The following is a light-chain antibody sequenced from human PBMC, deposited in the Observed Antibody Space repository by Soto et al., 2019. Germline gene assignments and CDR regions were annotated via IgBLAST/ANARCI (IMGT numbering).Light chain of an antibody. V-gene: IGKV1-5*01. Sequence: DIQMTQSPSTLSASVGDIVTITCRARQSINTWVAWYQQKPGKAPTLLIHDASTLESGVPSRFSGSGSGTEFILTISSLQPEDFATYYCQQYYSPSISFGPGTKVD. CDR1: QSINTW. CDR2: DAS. J-gene: IGKJ3*01. CDR3: QQYYSPSIS.